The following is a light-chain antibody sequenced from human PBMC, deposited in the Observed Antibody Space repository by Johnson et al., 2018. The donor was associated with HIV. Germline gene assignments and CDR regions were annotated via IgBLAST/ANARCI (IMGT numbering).Light chain of an antibody. CDR1: SSNIGNNY. V-gene: IGLV1-51*01. CDR2: DNN. Sequence: QSVLTQPPSVSAAPGQKVTISCSGSSSNIGNNYVSWYQQLPGTAPKLLIYDNNKRPSGIPDRFSGSKSGTSATLGITGLQTGDEPEDSCGTWENSLSATDVFGTWTKVTVL. CDR3: GTWENSLSATDV. J-gene: IGLJ1*01.